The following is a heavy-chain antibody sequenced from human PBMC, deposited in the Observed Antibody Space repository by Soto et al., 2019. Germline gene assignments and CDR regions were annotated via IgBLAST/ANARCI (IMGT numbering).Heavy chain of an antibody. V-gene: IGHV3-23*01. Sequence: PWGSLRLSCAASGFTFSSYAMSWVRQAPGRGLEWVSAISGSGGSTYYADSVKGRFTISRDNSKNTLYLQMNSLRAEDTAVYYCAKDRGNYDFWSGPWTYFDYWGQGTLVTVSS. D-gene: IGHD3-3*01. J-gene: IGHJ4*02. CDR3: AKDRGNYDFWSGPWTYFDY. CDR1: GFTFSSYA. CDR2: ISGSGGST.